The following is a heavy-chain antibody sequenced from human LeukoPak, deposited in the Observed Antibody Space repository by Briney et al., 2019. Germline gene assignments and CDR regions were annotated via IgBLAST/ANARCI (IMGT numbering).Heavy chain of an antibody. D-gene: IGHD6-25*01. CDR2: IYYSGST. CDR1: GGSISSSSYY. CDR3: VRKAANSGAFDV. J-gene: IGHJ3*01. V-gene: IGHV4-39*07. Sequence: PSETLSLTCTVSGGSISSSSYYWGWIRQPPGKGLEWIGSIYYSGSTYYNPSLKSRVTILVDRSKNQFSLKLSSVTAADTAVYYCVRKAANSGAFDVWALGTMVTVSS.